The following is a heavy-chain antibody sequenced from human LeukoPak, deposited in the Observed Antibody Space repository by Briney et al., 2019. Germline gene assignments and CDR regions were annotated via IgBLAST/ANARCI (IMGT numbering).Heavy chain of an antibody. CDR2: ISSSSSYI. Sequence: GGSLRLSCAASGFTFSIHGMNWVRQAPGKGLEWVSSISSSSSYIYYADSVKGRFTISRDNAKNSLYLQMNSLRAEDTAVYYCARDRYCSGGSCYWAGVDYWGQGTLVTVSS. D-gene: IGHD2-15*01. V-gene: IGHV3-21*01. J-gene: IGHJ4*02. CDR3: ARDRYCSGGSCYWAGVDY. CDR1: GFTFSIHG.